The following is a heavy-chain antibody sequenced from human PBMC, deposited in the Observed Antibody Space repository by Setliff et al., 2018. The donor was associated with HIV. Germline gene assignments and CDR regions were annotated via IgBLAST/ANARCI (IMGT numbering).Heavy chain of an antibody. CDR3: ARWGSGSYERVFDY. J-gene: IGHJ4*02. V-gene: IGHV3-48*04. CDR2: ISSSGGTI. CDR1: GFTFSDYS. D-gene: IGHD1-26*01. Sequence: PGGSLRLSCAASGFTFSDYSMSWVRQAPGKGLEWVSYISSSGGTIYYADSVKGRFTISRDNANNLVYLQMNSLRVEDTAVYFCARWGSGSYERVFDYWGQGMLVTVSS.